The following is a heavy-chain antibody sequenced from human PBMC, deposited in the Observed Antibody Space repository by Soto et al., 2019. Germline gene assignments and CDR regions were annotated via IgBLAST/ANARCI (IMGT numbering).Heavy chain of an antibody. V-gene: IGHV4-61*01. CDR1: GGSVSSGSYY. CDR3: AREGYSSSSSPLDV. CDR2: IYYSGST. D-gene: IGHD6-6*01. J-gene: IGHJ6*02. Sequence: QVQLQESGPGLVKPSETLSLTCTVSGGSVSSGSYYWSWIRQPPGKGLEWIGYIYYSGSTNYNPSLMSRVTISVDTSKNQFSLKLSSVTAADTAVYYCAREGYSSSSSPLDVWGQGTTVTVSS.